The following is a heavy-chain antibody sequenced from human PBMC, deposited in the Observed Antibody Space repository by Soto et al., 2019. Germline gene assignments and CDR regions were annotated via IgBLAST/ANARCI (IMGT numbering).Heavy chain of an antibody. CDR3: TRPSSGYYHDAFDI. V-gene: IGHV1-69*06. Sequence: QVQLMQSGAEVKKPGSSVKVSCKASGGSFPSDTISWVRQAPGQGLEWLGGIVPVFGTPNHAQKFQGRVTISADRSTHTAYMEFTSLRPEDTAVYYCTRPSSGYYHDAFDIWGQGTLVTVSS. CDR2: IVPVFGTP. D-gene: IGHD3-22*01. J-gene: IGHJ3*02. CDR1: GGSFPSDT.